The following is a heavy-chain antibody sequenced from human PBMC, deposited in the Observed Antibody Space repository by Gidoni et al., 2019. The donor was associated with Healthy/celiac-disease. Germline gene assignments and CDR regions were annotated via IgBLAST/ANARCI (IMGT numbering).Heavy chain of an antibody. CDR2: ISYDGSNK. D-gene: IGHD3-22*01. CDR3: ARLEDSSGYYRRSYYYYGMDV. Sequence: QVQLVESGGGVVQPGRSLRLSCAASGFPFSSYAMHWVRQAPGKGLEWGAVISYDGSNKYYADSVKGRFTISRDNSKNTLYLQMNSLRAEDTAVYYCARLEDSSGYYRRSYYYYGMDVWGQGTTVTVSS. CDR1: GFPFSSYA. V-gene: IGHV3-30-3*01. J-gene: IGHJ6*02.